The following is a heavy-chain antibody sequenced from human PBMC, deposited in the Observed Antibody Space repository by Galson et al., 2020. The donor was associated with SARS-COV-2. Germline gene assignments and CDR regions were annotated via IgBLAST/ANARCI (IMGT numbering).Heavy chain of an antibody. CDR1: AFTFSNYV. J-gene: IGHJ4*02. D-gene: IGHD1-26*01. CDR2: ISYDGSNS. CDR3: AGGGEWELPYYFDY. V-gene: IGHV3-30*04. Sequence: GGSLRLSCAASAFTFSNYVMHWVRQAPGKGPEWVAVISYDGSNSFYADSLKGRFTISRDNSKSTLYLQMNSLRAEDTAVYYCAGGGEWELPYYFDYWGQGTLVTVSS.